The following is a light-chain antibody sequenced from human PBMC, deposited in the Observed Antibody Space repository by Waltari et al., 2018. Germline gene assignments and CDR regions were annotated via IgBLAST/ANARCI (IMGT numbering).Light chain of an antibody. J-gene: IGKJ2*03. CDR3: QQYNTYPYS. V-gene: IGKV1-5*03. Sequence: DIQMTQSPSTLSASVGDRVTITCRASQSVTSWLAWYQQKPGKAPKPLISRASTLESGVPSRLSGSGSGTEFTLTISSLQPDDFATYYCQQYNTYPYSFGQGTKLEI. CDR2: RAS. CDR1: QSVTSW.